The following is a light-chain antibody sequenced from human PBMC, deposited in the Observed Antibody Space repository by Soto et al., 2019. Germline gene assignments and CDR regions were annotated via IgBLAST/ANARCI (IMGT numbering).Light chain of an antibody. V-gene: IGKV1-27*01. Sequence: DIQMTQSPSSLSASVGDRVTITCRASQGISNYLAWYQQKPGKVPKLLIYAASTLQSGVPSRFRGSGSGTDFTLTISSLQPEYVATYYCQKYNSAPRTFGQGTKVEIK. CDR2: AAS. J-gene: IGKJ1*01. CDR1: QGISNY. CDR3: QKYNSAPRT.